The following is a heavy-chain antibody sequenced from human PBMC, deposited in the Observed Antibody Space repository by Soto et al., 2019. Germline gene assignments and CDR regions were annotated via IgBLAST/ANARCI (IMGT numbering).Heavy chain of an antibody. CDR1: GFTFSSYF. D-gene: IGHD3-10*01. V-gene: IGHV3-74*01. Sequence: EVQLVESGGGSVQPGGSLRLSCAASGFTFSSYFMYWVRQAPGKGLVWVSRIDNDGGTTNYADSVKGRFTISRDNAKNTLYLQMNSLRAEDTAVYYCTRGYYGPDYWGQGTLFSVS. CDR3: TRGYYGPDY. J-gene: IGHJ4*02. CDR2: IDNDGGTT.